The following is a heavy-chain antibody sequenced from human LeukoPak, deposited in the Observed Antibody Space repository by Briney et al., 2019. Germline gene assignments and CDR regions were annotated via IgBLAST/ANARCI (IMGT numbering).Heavy chain of an antibody. CDR3: ARRWDSSSWFGYYGMDV. CDR1: GFTFSSCA. V-gene: IGHV3-30-3*01. CDR2: ISYDGSNK. D-gene: IGHD6-13*01. J-gene: IGHJ6*02. Sequence: GRSLRLSCAASGFTFSSCAMYWVRQAPGKGLEWVAVISYDGSNKYYADSVKGRFTISRDNSKNTLYLQMNSLRAEDTAVYYCARRWDSSSWFGYYGMDVWGQGTTVTVSS.